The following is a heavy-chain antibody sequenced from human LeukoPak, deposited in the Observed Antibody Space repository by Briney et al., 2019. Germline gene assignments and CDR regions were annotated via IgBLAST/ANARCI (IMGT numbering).Heavy chain of an antibody. Sequence: GGSLRLSCTASGFTFGDYAMSWVRQAPGKGLEWVSIIYSDGTTYYADSVKGRFTISRDNSKNSLYLQMNSLRAEDTAVYYCAISVDYWGQGTLVTVSS. CDR1: GFTFGDYA. J-gene: IGHJ4*02. CDR2: IYSDGTT. V-gene: IGHV3-66*01. CDR3: AISVDY.